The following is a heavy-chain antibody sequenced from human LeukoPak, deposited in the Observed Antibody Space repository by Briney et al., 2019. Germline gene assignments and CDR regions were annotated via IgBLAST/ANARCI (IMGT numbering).Heavy chain of an antibody. CDR1: GGSISSYY. J-gene: IGHJ3*02. D-gene: IGHD6-19*01. V-gene: IGHV4-59*01. CDR3: ARVKKEYSSGWYDAFDI. Sequence: SETLSLTCTVSGGSISSYYWSWIRQPPGKGLEWIGYIYYSGSTNYNPSLKSRVTISVDTSKNQFSLKLSSVTAADTAVYYCARVKKEYSSGWYDAFDIWGQGTMVTVS. CDR2: IYYSGST.